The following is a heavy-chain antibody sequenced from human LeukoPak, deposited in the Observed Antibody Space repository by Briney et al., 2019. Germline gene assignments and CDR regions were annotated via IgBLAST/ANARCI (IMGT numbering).Heavy chain of an antibody. Sequence: GSLRLSCAASGFTFSTYSMDWVRQTPGKGLEWISYISHDGSTAYYADSVEGRFTISRDNAKNSLYLQMNSLRAEDTAVYYCARTPGYCSGGNCYRYFQNWGQGTLVTVSS. D-gene: IGHD2-15*01. CDR1: GFTFSTYS. V-gene: IGHV3-48*01. CDR2: ISHDGSTA. J-gene: IGHJ1*01. CDR3: ARTPGYCSGGNCYRYFQN.